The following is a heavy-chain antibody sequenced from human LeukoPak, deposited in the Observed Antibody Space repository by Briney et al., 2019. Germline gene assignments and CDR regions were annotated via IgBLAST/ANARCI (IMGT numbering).Heavy chain of an antibody. CDR2: ISGDSDSL. V-gene: IGHV3-9*01. J-gene: IGHJ6*03. CDR3: AKGYYNWNPYYYYYMDV. D-gene: IGHD1-20*01. CDR1: GFTFDDYA. Sequence: GGSLRLSCAASGFTFDDYAMHWVRQAPGKGLEWVSGISGDSDSLGYADSVKGRFTISRHNVKNSLYLQMNSLRAEDTAVYYCAKGYYNWNPYYYYYMDVWGKGTTVTVSS.